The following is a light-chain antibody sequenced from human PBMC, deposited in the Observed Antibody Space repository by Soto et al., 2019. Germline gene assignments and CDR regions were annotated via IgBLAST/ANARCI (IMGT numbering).Light chain of an antibody. CDR2: SAS. Sequence: EIVMTQSPATLSVSPGERATLSCRASQSVSGSLAWYQQRPGQAPSLLIYSASTRATGIPARFTGSGSGTELTLTIRSLQSEDFAVYYCQQYYEWPWTFGQGTKVEIK. V-gene: IGKV3-15*01. CDR3: QQYYEWPWT. J-gene: IGKJ1*01. CDR1: QSVSGS.